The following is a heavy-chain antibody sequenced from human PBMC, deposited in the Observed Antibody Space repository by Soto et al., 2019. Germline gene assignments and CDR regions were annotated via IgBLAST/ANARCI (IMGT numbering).Heavy chain of an antibody. Sequence: GESLKISCAASGFTFSSYGMHWVRQAPGKGLEWVAVISYDGSNKYYADSVKGRFTISRDNSKNTLYLQMNSLRAEDTAVYYCAKDAVQLWWHSNDAFDIWGQGTMVTVSS. CDR3: AKDAVQLWWHSNDAFDI. V-gene: IGHV3-30*18. CDR2: ISYDGSNK. CDR1: GFTFSSYG. D-gene: IGHD5-18*01. J-gene: IGHJ3*02.